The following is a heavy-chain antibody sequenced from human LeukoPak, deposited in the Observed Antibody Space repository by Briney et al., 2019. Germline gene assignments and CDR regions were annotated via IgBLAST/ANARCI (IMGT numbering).Heavy chain of an antibody. CDR1: GGTISRYD. D-gene: IGHD1-26*01. CDR2: IDYSGST. J-gene: IGHJ3*02. Sequence: SETLSLTCTVPGGTISRYDWSWIRQPPGKVLQWIAYIDYSGSTNYNPSLKSRLTISLDASKNQFSLKLSSVTAADTAVYYCARDRRRDRLHAFDIWGQGTMVTVSS. V-gene: IGHV4-59*01. CDR3: ARDRRRDRLHAFDI.